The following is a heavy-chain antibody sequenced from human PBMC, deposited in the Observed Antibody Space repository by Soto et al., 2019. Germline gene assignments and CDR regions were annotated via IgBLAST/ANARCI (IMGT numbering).Heavy chain of an antibody. CDR2: IYHGGST. D-gene: IGHD2-2*02. J-gene: IGHJ5*02. CDR3: ARDDTSNWFDP. CDR1: GDSISSGGFS. V-gene: IGHV4-30-2*01. Sequence: SETLSLTCGVSGDSISSGGFSWNWLRQPPGKGLEWIGNIYHGGSTYYNPSLQSRVTISVDKSKNQFSLKLSSVTAADTAVYYCARDDTSNWFDPWGQGTLVTVSS.